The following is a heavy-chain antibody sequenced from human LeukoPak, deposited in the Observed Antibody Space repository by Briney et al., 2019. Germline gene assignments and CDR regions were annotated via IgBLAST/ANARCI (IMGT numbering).Heavy chain of an antibody. CDR3: ARGGRQHDY. D-gene: IGHD6-13*01. CDR2: IIPILGIA. Sequence: GASVKVSCKASGGTLSSYAISWVRQAPGQGLEWMGRIIPILGIANYAQRFQGRVTITADKSTSTAYMALSSLRSEDTAMYYCARGGRQHDYWGQGTLVTVSS. CDR1: GGTLSSYA. J-gene: IGHJ4*02. V-gene: IGHV1-69*04.